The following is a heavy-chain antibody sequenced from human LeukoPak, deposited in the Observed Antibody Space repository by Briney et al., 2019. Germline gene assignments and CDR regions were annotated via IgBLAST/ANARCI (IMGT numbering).Heavy chain of an antibody. Sequence: SVKVSCKASGGTFSSYAISWVRQAPGQGVEWMGRIIPILGIANYAQKFQGRVTITADKSTSTAYMELSSLRSEDTAVYYCARDPSGWYGYFDYWGQGTLVTVSS. D-gene: IGHD6-19*01. CDR3: ARDPSGWYGYFDY. CDR2: IIPILGIA. J-gene: IGHJ4*02. V-gene: IGHV1-69*04. CDR1: GGTFSSYA.